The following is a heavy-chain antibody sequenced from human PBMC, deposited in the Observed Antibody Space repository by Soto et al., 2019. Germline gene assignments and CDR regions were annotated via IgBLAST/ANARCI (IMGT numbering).Heavy chain of an antibody. V-gene: IGHV3-15*01. J-gene: IGHJ6*02. CDR3: TTDIGTTHYYYYYYGMDV. CDR2: IKSRTDGGPT. D-gene: IGHD1-7*01. CDR1: GFTFSNTW. Sequence: GGSLRLSCAASGFTFSNTWMSWVRQAPGKGLEWVGRIKSRTDGGPTDYAAPVQGRFTISRDDPKNTLYLQMNSLKTEDTAVYYCTTDIGTTHYYYYYYGMDVWGQGTTVTVSS.